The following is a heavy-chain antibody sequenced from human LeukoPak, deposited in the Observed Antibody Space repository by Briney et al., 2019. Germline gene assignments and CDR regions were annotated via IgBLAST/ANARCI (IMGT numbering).Heavy chain of an antibody. CDR2: IYYSGST. Sequence: SETLSLTCTVSGGSVSSSSYYWGWIRQPPGKGLEWIGSIYYSGSTYYNPSLKSRVTISVDTSKNQFSLKLSSVTAADTAVYYCARRDDAFDIWGQGTMVTVSS. CDR3: ARRDDAFDI. V-gene: IGHV4-39*01. J-gene: IGHJ3*02. CDR1: GGSVSSSSYY.